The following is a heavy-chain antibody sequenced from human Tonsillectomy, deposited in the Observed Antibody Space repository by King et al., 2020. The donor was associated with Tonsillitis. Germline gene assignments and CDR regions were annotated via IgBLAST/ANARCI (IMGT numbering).Heavy chain of an antibody. CDR2: ISSSSNYI. J-gene: IGHJ6*02. CDR1: GFTFSTYS. Sequence: VQLVESGGGLVKPGGSLRLSCAASGFTFSTYSMNWVRQAPGKGLEWVSSISSSSNYIYYADSVRGRFTISRDNAKNSLYLQMNSLRAEDTAVYYCAREEGLYDILTGPPLAHGMDVWGQGTTVTVSS. V-gene: IGHV3-21*01. CDR3: AREEGLYDILTGPPLAHGMDV. D-gene: IGHD3-9*01.